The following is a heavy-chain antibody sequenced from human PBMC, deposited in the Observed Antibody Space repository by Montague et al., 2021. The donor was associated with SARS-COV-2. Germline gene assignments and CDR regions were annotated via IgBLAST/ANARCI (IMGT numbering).Heavy chain of an antibody. CDR1: GDTLSDYY. J-gene: IGHJ4*02. D-gene: IGHD5-18*01. CDR3: ASAMVVLTGSDYFNP. Sequence: SETLSLTCTVSGDTLSDYYCSWIRQPPAPGLERIGFISYNGRTNYNSTLKRRVTISLGSSKYQYSLRLNLVTAADSAPYYCASAMVVLTGSDYFNPWGQGTLVSVSS. CDR2: ISYNGRT. V-gene: IGHV4-59*03.